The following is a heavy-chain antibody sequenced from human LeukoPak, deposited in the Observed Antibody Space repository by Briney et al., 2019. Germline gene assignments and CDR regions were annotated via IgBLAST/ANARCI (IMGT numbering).Heavy chain of an antibody. J-gene: IGHJ4*02. CDR1: GGTFISNA. V-gene: IGHV1-69*04. CDR3: ARDRYGGYVPYFDY. CDR2: IIPILGIT. Sequence: KVSCWPPGGTFISNALSWGPPAPGQGVEGRGRIIPILGITNYAQTFQGSVTITADNSTSTAYMELSSLRSDDTAVYYCARDRYGGYVPYFDYWGQGTLVTVSS. D-gene: IGHD3-16*01.